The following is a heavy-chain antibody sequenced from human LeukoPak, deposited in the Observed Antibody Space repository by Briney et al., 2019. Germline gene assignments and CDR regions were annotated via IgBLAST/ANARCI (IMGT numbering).Heavy chain of an antibody. CDR2: INYSGST. CDR3: ATQTGYYNPFDN. J-gene: IGHJ4*02. CDR1: GGSISSYY. V-gene: IGHV4-59*01. D-gene: IGHD3-9*01. Sequence: SETLSLTCTVSGGSISSYYWSWIRQPPGKGLEWIGYINYSGSTNHNPSLKSRVTISVDTSKNQFSLKLSSVTAADTAVYYCATQTGYYNPFDNWGQGTLVTVSS.